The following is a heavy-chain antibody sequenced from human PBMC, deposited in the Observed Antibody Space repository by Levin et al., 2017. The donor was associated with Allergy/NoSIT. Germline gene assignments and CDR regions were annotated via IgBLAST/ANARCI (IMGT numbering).Heavy chain of an antibody. V-gene: IGHV3-7*03. D-gene: IGHD3-10*01. J-gene: IGHJ4*02. CDR2: IKQDGSEK. CDR3: ARDRGSGSYD. CDR1: GFTSSAYW. Sequence: PTGGSLRLSCAVSGFTSSAYWMTWVRQAPGKGLEWVANIKQDGSEKYYVDSVKGRFTISRDNAKNSLYLQMNSLRAEDTAVYYCARDRGSGSYDWGQGTLVTVSS.